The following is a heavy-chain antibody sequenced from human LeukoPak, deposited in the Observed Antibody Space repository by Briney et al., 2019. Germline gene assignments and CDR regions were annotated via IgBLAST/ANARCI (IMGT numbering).Heavy chain of an antibody. V-gene: IGHV4-61*03. CDR2: IFYSGST. Sequence: SETLSLTCTVSGGSGGSVSSGSYFWSWIRQPPGKGLEWMGYIFYSGSTNYNPSLKSRVTISVDTSKNHFSLKLSSLTAADTAVYYCARGGYDSGTYKYWYFDLWGRGTLVTVSS. CDR1: GGSGGSVSSGSYF. CDR3: ARGGYDSGTYKYWYFDL. J-gene: IGHJ2*01. D-gene: IGHD3-10*01.